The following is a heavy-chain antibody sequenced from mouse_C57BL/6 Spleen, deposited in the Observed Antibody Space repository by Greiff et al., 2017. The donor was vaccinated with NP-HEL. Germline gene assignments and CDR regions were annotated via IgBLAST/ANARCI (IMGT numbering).Heavy chain of an antibody. CDR2: IDPENGDT. J-gene: IGHJ4*01. Sequence: VQLQQSGAELVRPGASVKLSCTASGFNIKDDYMHWVKQRPEQGLEWIGWIDPENGDTEYASKFQGKATITADTSSNTAYLQRSSLTSEDTAVYYCTTRWLLRAMDYWGQGTSVTVSS. D-gene: IGHD2-3*01. CDR3: TTRWLLRAMDY. CDR1: GFNIKDDY. V-gene: IGHV14-4*01.